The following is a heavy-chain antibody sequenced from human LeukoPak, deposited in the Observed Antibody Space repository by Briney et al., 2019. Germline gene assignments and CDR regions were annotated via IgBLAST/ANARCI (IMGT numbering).Heavy chain of an antibody. CDR1: GGSISSYY. V-gene: IGHV4-59*12. CDR3: ARQVATKGEWAFDI. D-gene: IGHD5-12*01. Sequence: PSETLSLTCTVSGGSISSYYWNWIRQPPGKGLEWIGYIYYIGSTNYNPSLKSRVTISVDTSKNQFSLKLSSVTAADTAVYYCARQVATKGEWAFDIWGQGTLVTVSS. CDR2: IYYIGST. J-gene: IGHJ3*02.